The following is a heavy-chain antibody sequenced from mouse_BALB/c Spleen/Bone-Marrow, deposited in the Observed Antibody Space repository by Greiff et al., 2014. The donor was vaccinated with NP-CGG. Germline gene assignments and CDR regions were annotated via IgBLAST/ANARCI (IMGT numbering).Heavy chain of an antibody. CDR1: GFDFSRSW. J-gene: IGHJ3*01. Sequence: EVMLVESGGGLVQPGGSLKLSCAASGFDFSRSWMTRVRQAPGKGLEWIGEINPDSSTINYTPSLKDKFIVSRDNAKNTLYLQMSKVRSEDTALYYCAGNGYYGWIAYWGQGTLVTVSA. V-gene: IGHV4-1*02. CDR2: INPDSSTI. CDR3: AGNGYYGWIAY. D-gene: IGHD2-3*01.